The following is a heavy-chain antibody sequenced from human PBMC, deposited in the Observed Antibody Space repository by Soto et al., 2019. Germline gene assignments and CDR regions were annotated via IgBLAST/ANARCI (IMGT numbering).Heavy chain of an antibody. D-gene: IGHD6-13*01. CDR1: GGSFSVYS. Sequence: SETLSLTCAVYGGSFSVYSWSWIRQPPGKVLEGIVDINHSGMTHYNPSLESRVSMSVDSSKNQFSLKLNSVTAADTDVYYCARVSIGAAGTAFYYGMDVWGQGPTVTVS. J-gene: IGHJ6*02. CDR2: INHSGMT. V-gene: IGHV4-34*01. CDR3: ARVSIGAAGTAFYYGMDV.